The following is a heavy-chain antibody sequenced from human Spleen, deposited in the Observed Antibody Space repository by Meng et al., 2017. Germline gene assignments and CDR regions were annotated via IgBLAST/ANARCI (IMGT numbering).Heavy chain of an antibody. J-gene: IGHJ4*02. V-gene: IGHV3-7*01. CDR2: IKQDGSEK. Sequence: GESLKISCAASGFTFSSYWMSWVRQAPGKGLEWVANIKQDGSEKYYVDSVKGRFTISRDNAKNSLYLQMNSLRAEDTAVYYCARNRMVRGYPLYYFDYWGQGTLVTVSS. CDR1: GFTFSSYW. CDR3: ARNRMVRGYPLYYFDY. D-gene: IGHD3-10*01.